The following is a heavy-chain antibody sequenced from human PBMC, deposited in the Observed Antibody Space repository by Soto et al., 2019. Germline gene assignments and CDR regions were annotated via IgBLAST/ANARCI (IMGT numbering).Heavy chain of an antibody. CDR2: ISTYTGNT. V-gene: IGHV1-18*01. D-gene: IGHD3-10*01. CDR3: ACVYYYGSGRPPPGGMDV. Sequence: ASVKVSCKASGYTFTNSDISWVRQAPGQGLEKMGWISTYTGNTNYAQKQQGRVNMTTDTSTSTAYMELRSLRSEDTAVYFFACVYYYGSGRPPPGGMDVWGQGTTVTVSS. CDR1: GYTFTNSD. J-gene: IGHJ6*02.